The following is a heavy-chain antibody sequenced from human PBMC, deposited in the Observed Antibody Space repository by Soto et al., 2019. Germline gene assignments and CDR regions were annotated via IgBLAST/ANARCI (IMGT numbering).Heavy chain of an antibody. CDR1: GFTFSSYA. V-gene: IGHV3-23*01. Sequence: EVQLLESGGGLVQPGGSLRLSCAASGFTFSSYAMSWVRQAPGKGLEWVSAISCSGGSTYYADSVKGRFTISRDNSKNTLYLQMSSLRAEDTAVYYCAKDSSSFRWYFDLWGRGTLVTVSS. J-gene: IGHJ2*01. CDR2: ISCSGGST. D-gene: IGHD6-6*01. CDR3: AKDSSSFRWYFDL.